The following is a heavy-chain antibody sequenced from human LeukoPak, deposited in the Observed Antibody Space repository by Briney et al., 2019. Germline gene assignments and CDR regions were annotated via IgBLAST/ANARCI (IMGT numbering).Heavy chain of an antibody. V-gene: IGHV4-59*08. J-gene: IGHJ5*02. CDR2: IYYSGSN. CDR1: GGSISRYY. Sequence: RSSETLSLTCTASGGSISRYYWSWIRQPPGKGLEWIGYIYYSGSNNYNPSLKSRVTISVDTSKNQFSLKLSSVTAADTAVYYCARSVAGGKNWFDPWGQGTLVTVSS. D-gene: IGHD6-19*01. CDR3: ARSVAGGKNWFDP.